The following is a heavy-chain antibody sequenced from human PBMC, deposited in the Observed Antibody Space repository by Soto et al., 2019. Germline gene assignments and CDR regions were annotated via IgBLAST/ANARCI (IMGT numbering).Heavy chain of an antibody. CDR1: GYTFTSYY. J-gene: IGHJ4*02. V-gene: IGHV1-46*01. CDR3: VRSTIFGVVITAYFDY. CDR2: INPSGGST. D-gene: IGHD3-3*01. Sequence: ASVNVSCKASGYTFTSYYMHWVRQAPGQGLEWMGIINPSGGSTSYAQKFQGRVTMTRDTSTSTVYMELSSLRSEDTAVYYCVRSTIFGVVITAYFDYWGQGTLVTV.